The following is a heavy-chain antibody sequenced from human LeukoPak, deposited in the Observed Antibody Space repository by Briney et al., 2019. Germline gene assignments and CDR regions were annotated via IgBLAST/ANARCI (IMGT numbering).Heavy chain of an antibody. J-gene: IGHJ4*02. Sequence: PGGSLRLSCAASGFTFSTYWMSWVRQAPGKGLEWVANIKEDGSETYYVDSLRGRFTISRDNLKNSLYLQINSLRAEDTAVYYCGIDSFETDIDYWGQGTLVTVSS. CDR1: GFTFSTYW. D-gene: IGHD1-14*01. CDR3: GIDSFETDIDY. CDR2: IKEDGSET. V-gene: IGHV3-7*01.